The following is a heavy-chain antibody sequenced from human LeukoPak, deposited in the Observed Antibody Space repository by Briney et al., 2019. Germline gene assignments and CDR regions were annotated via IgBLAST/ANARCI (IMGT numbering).Heavy chain of an antibody. J-gene: IGHJ6*02. CDR1: GGTFSGYY. CDR3: ARGLSSSGYYYYYYGMDV. CDR2: INHSGST. D-gene: IGHD3-22*01. V-gene: IGHV4-34*01. Sequence: PSETLSLTCAAYGGTFSGYYWSWIRQPPGKGLEWIGEINHSGSTNYNPSLKSRVTISVDTFKNQFSLKLSSVTAADTAVYYCARGLSSSGYYYYYYGMDVWGQGTTVTVSS.